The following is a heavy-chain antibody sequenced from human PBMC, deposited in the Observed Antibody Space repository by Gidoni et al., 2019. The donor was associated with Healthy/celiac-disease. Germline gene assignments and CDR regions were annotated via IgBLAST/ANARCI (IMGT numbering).Heavy chain of an antibody. CDR2: IIPIFGTA. D-gene: IGHD3-3*01. V-gene: IGHV1-69*01. CDR3: ASPITIFGVVINEYY. J-gene: IGHJ4*02. CDR1: GGTFSSYA. Sequence: QVQLVQSGAEVKKPGSSVKVSCKASGGTFSSYAIGWVRQAPGQGLEWMGGIIPIFGTANYAQKFQGRVTITADESTSTAYMELSSLRSEDTAVYYCASPITIFGVVINEYYWGQGTLVTVSS.